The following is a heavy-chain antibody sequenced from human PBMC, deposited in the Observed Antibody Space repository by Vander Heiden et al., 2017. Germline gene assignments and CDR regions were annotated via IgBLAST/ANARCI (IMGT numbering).Heavy chain of an antibody. D-gene: IGHD4-4*01. V-gene: IGHV3-30-3*01. CDR2: ISYDGSNK. J-gene: IGHJ4*02. Sequence: QVQLVESGGGVVQPGRSLRLSCADSGFTFSSYAMHWVRQAPGKGLEWVAVISYDGSNKYYADSVKGRFTISRDNSKNTLYLQMNSLRAEDTAVYYCARDFDYNIGGGFDYWGQGTLVTVSS. CDR1: GFTFSSYA. CDR3: ARDFDYNIGGGFDY.